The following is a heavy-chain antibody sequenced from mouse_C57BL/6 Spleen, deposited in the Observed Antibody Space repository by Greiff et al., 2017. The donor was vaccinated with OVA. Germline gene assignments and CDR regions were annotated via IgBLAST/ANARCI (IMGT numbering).Heavy chain of an antibody. CDR3: ERDDCGSSDDYFDY. CDR1: GYTFTSYW. D-gene: IGHD1-1*01. V-gene: IGHV1-72*01. CDR2: IDPNSGGT. Sequence: VQLQQPGAELVKPGASVKLSCKASGYTFTSYWMPWVKQRPGRGLEWIGRIDPNSGGTKYNEKFKSKATLTVDKPSSTAYMQLSSLTSEDAEVDDGERDDCGSSDDYFDYWGQGTTLTVSS. J-gene: IGHJ2*01.